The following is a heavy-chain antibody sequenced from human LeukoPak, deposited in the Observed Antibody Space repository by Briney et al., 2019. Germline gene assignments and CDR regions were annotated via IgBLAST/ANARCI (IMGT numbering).Heavy chain of an antibody. CDR3: AREMGYCSSSSCYPWFDP. CDR1: GGSISSYY. Sequence: SETLSLTCTVSGGSISSYYWSWIRQPPGKGLEWIGYIYYSGITNYNLSLKSRVTISVDTSKNQVSLKLTSVTAADTAVYYCAREMGYCSSSSCYPWFDPWGQGTLVTVSS. D-gene: IGHD2-2*01. V-gene: IGHV4-59*01. CDR2: IYYSGIT. J-gene: IGHJ5*02.